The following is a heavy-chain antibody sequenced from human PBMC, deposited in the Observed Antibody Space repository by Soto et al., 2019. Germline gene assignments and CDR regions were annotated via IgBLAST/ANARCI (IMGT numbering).Heavy chain of an antibody. Sequence: QVQLVQSGAEVKKPGASVKVSCKASGYTFTSYDINWVRQATGQGLEWMGWMNPNSGNTAYAQKFQGRVTMTRNTPISHGYRELSSLRSEDTAVYYCAGERSGGGGNWFDPWGQGTLVTVSS. J-gene: IGHJ5*02. CDR1: GYTFTSYD. D-gene: IGHD3-10*01. CDR3: AGERSGGGGNWFDP. V-gene: IGHV1-8*01. CDR2: MNPNSGNT.